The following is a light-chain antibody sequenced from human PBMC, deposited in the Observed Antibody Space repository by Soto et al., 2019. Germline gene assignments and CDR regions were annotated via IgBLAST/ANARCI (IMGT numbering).Light chain of an antibody. Sequence: QSVLTQPPSVSGAPGQRVTISCTGSSSNIGAGYDVHWYQQLPGTAPKLLIYGNNNRPSGVPDRFSGSKSGTSASLAITGLQAEDEADYYCQSYDSSLSVYVFGTGTKVTVL. CDR2: GNN. V-gene: IGLV1-40*01. CDR1: SSNIGAGYD. CDR3: QSYDSSLSVYV. J-gene: IGLJ1*01.